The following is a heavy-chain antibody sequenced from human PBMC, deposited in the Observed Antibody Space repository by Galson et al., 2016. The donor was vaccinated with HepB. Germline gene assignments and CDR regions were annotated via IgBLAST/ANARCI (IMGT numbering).Heavy chain of an antibody. CDR1: GFAFSAYG. J-gene: IGHJ4*02. V-gene: IGHV3-23*01. D-gene: IGHD4-11*01. Sequence: SLRLSCAASGFAFSAYGMTWVRQAPRKGLEWVAAISTSGGGTDYADSVRGRFTISRDNSKNMLYLQMNSLRAEDSALYYCAKGTTRLGDNWGQGILVTVSS. CDR3: AKGTTRLGDN. CDR2: ISTSGGGT.